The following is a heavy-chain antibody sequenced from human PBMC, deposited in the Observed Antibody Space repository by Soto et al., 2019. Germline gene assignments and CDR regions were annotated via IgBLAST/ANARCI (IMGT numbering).Heavy chain of an antibody. J-gene: IGHJ4*02. CDR2: IDPSDSQT. CDR1: GYSFAGYW. D-gene: IGHD3-22*01. Sequence: GEALKISCKGSGYSFAGYWITWVRQKPGKGLEWMGRIDPSDSQTYYSPSFRGHVTISVTKSITTVFLQWSSLSASDTAMYYCARQIYDSDTGPNFKYYFDSWGQGTPVTVSS. CDR3: ARQIYDSDTGPNFKYYFDS. V-gene: IGHV5-10-1*01.